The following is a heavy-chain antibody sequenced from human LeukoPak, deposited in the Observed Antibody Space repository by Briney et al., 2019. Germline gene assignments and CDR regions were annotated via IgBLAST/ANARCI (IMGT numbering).Heavy chain of an antibody. CDR3: ARVRFAEGYFDS. D-gene: IGHD3-3*01. CDR1: GYSISSSYY. CDR2: IYHSGST. Sequence: SETLSLTCTVSGYSISSSYYWGWIRQPPETGLGWIGNIYHSGSTYYNSSLKSRLTISLDIAIHQFSLKLRSVTAADTAVYYCARVRFAEGYFDSWSQGTPVTVSS. V-gene: IGHV4-38-2*02. J-gene: IGHJ4*02.